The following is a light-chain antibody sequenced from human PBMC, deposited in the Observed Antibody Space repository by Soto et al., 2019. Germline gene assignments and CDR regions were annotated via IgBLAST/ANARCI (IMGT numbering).Light chain of an antibody. V-gene: IGKV3-15*01. Sequence: EVVLTQSPATLSLSPGERATLSCRASQHIITDLAWYQQRPGQAPRLLIYGASARATGIPARFSGSGSGTEFTLTINSLQSEDFAVYYCQQYTAWPPWTFGQGTKVDNK. CDR2: GAS. J-gene: IGKJ1*01. CDR1: QHIITD. CDR3: QQYTAWPPWT.